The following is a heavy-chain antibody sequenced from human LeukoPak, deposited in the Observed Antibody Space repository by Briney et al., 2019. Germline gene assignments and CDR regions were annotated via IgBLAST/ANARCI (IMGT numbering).Heavy chain of an antibody. V-gene: IGHV4-39*01. CDR2: IYYSGST. J-gene: IGHJ4*02. CDR1: GGSISSGSYY. CDR3: ARCARITMTVVALYYFDY. Sequence: SETLSLTCSVSGGSISSGSYYWGWIRQPRGKGLEWIGSIYYSGSTYYNPSLKSRVTISVNTSKNQFSLKLSSVTAADTAVYYCARCARITMTVVALYYFDYWGQGTLVTVSS. D-gene: IGHD3-22*01.